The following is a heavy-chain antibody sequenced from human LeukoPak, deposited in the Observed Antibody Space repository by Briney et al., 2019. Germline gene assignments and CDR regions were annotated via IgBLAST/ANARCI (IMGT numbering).Heavy chain of an antibody. CDR3: AKASKGYQAAFDY. V-gene: IGHV3-30*09. Sequence: GRSLRLSCAASGFTFSSYAMHWVRQAPGKGLEWVAVISYDGSNKYYADSVKGRFAISRDNSKNTLYLQMNSLRAEDTAVYYCAKASKGYQAAFDYWGQGTLVTVSS. J-gene: IGHJ4*02. CDR1: GFTFSSYA. CDR2: ISYDGSNK. D-gene: IGHD2-2*01.